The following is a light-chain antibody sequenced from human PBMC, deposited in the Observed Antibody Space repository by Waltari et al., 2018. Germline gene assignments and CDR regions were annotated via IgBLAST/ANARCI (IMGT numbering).Light chain of an antibody. CDR3: QQFYSAPYT. CDR2: WAS. V-gene: IGKV4-1*01. J-gene: IGKJ2*01. Sequence: DIVMAQSPNSLAVSLGERAPINCKSSQTFLYSSKNKNYLPWDQKKPGQPPKLLIYWASTRESGVPDRFSGSGSGTDFTLTISSLQAEDVAVYYCQQFYSAPYTFGQGTKLEIK. CDR1: QTFLYSSKNKNY.